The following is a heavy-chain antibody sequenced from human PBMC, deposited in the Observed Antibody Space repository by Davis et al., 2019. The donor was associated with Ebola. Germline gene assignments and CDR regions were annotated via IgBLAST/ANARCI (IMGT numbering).Heavy chain of an antibody. CDR1: GFNVGSNY. CDR3: ARDSGWFGELLSYYFDY. J-gene: IGHJ4*02. Sequence: PGGSLRLSCAASGFNVGSNYMSWVRHAPGKGLEWVSSIRISSAFIYYADSVKGRFTISRDNAKNSLYLQMNSLRAEDTAVYYCARDSGWFGELLSYYFDYWGQGTLVTVSS. V-gene: IGHV3-21*01. D-gene: IGHD3-10*01. CDR2: IRISSAFI.